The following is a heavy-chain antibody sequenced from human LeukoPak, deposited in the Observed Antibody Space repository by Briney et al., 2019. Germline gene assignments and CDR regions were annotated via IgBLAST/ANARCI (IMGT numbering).Heavy chain of an antibody. Sequence: GGSLRLSCAASGFTFSSYAMSWVRQAPGKGLEWVSAISGSGGSTYYADSVKGRFTISRDNSKNTLYLQMNSLRAEDTAVYYCAKDPYYDSSGYTADYWGQGTLVTVSS. CDR3: AKDPYYDSSGYTADY. J-gene: IGHJ4*02. CDR1: GFTFSSYA. CDR2: ISGSGGST. V-gene: IGHV3-23*01. D-gene: IGHD3-22*01.